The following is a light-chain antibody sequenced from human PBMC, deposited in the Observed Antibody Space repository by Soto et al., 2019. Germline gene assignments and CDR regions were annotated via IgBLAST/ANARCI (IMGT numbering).Light chain of an antibody. V-gene: IGKV3D-20*02. J-gene: IGKJ1*01. Sequence: EIVLTQSPGTLSLSPGERATLSCRASQSIRSNYLAWYQQKPGQAPRLLIYGASRGATGIPDRFSGSGSGTDFTLTISSLEPEDFAVYYCQQRSNWWTFGQGTKV. CDR1: QSIRSNY. CDR2: GAS. CDR3: QQRSNWWT.